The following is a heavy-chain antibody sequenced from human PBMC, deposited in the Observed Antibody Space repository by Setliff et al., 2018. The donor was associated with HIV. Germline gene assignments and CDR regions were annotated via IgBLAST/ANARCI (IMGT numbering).Heavy chain of an antibody. CDR2: ISIGSGGAI. CDR1: GFTFSDYA. CDR3: ARDNLYYNLYDGSPVYGMDV. J-gene: IGHJ6*02. Sequence: KAGGSLRLSCAASGFTFSDYAMSWVRQAPGRGLEWVSSISIGSGGAIDYADSVQGRFTISRDNSKNALYLQMNGLRVEDTGVYYCARDNLYYNLYDGSPVYGMDVWGQGTTVTVSS. V-gene: IGHV3-21*01. D-gene: IGHD3-3*01.